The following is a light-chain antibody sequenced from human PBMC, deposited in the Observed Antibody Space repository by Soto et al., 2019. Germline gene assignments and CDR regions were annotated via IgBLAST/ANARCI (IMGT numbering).Light chain of an antibody. CDR1: QDITSS. CDR3: QQYDNDPFT. J-gene: IGKJ3*01. V-gene: IGKV1-33*01. CDR2: DAS. Sequence: DIQMTQSPSSLSASVGDRVTITCQASQDITSSLNWYQQRPGKAPTLLIYDASNLKTGVPSRFSGGGSGTDFTVTISNLQTEDIGTYYCQQYDNDPFTFGPGTKVDIK.